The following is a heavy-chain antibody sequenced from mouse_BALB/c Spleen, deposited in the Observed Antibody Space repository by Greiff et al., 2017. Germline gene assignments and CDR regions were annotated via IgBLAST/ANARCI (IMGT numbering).Heavy chain of an antibody. CDR1: GFTFSSYT. D-gene: IGHD1-2*01. CDR2: ISNGGGST. V-gene: IGHV5-12-2*01. CDR3: ARLITTANHYFDY. Sequence: EVMLVESGGGLVQPGGSLKLSCAASGFTFSSYTMSWVRQTPEKRLEWVAYISNGGGSTYYPDTVKGRFTISRDNAKNTLYLQMSSLKSEDTAMYYCARLITTANHYFDYWGQGTTLTVSS. J-gene: IGHJ2*01.